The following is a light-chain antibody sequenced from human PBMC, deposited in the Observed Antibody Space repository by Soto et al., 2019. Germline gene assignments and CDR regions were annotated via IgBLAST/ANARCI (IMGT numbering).Light chain of an antibody. V-gene: IGLV1-44*01. CDR3: AAWDDNLNGPL. CDR1: NWNIGRYS. Sequence: VLTQPPSLSGTPGQRVTISCSGRNWNIGRYSVNWYQHFPGTAPKILIYSDDERPSGVPDRFSGSKSGTSASLAISGLQSEDEAEYYCAAWDDNLNGPLFGGGTQLTVL. CDR2: SDD. J-gene: IGLJ3*02.